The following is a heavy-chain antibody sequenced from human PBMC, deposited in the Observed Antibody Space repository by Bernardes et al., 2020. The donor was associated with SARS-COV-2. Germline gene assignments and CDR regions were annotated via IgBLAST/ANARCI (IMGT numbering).Heavy chain of an antibody. CDR3: ARAGLYDYGRGSYRYYFDY. CDR1: EDIFNAYI. Sequence: SVKVSCKASEDIFNAYIISWVRQAPGQGLEWMGGFIPTSGTPNYAPKFQGRVTLSADGSTTTAFMELSGLTSDDTATYYCARAGLYDYGRGSYRYYFDYWGQGTLVTVSS. J-gene: IGHJ4*02. D-gene: IGHD3-16*02. CDR2: FIPTSGTP. V-gene: IGHV1-69*13.